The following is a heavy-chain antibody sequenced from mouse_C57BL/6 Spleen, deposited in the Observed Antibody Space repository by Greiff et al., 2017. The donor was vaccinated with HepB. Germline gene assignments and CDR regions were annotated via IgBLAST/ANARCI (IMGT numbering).Heavy chain of an antibody. J-gene: IGHJ1*03. CDR1: GFTFSNYW. CDR2: IRLKSDNYAT. CDR3: TGLRPGFYWYFDV. V-gene: IGHV6-3*01. Sequence: EVHLVESGGGLVQPGGSMKLSCVASGFTFSNYWMNWVRQSPEKGLEWVAQIRLKSDNYATHYAESVKGRFTISRDDSKSSVYLQMNNLRAEDTGIYYCTGLRPGFYWYFDVWGTGTTVTVSS. D-gene: IGHD2-4*01.